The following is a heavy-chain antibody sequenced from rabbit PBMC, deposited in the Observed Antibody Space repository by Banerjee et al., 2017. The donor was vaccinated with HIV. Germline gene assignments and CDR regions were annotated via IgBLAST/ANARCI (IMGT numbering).Heavy chain of an antibody. V-gene: IGHV1S45*01. CDR2: INSSSGNT. CDR3: ARDGVGAYNSATFNL. D-gene: IGHD4-1*01. Sequence: QEQLEESGGDLVKPEGSLTLTCTASGFSFNNSYVMCWVRQAPGKGLEWIACINSSSGNTVYASWAKGRFTISKTSSTTVTLQMTSLTAADTATYFCARDGVGAYNSATFNLWGPGTLVTVS. CDR1: GFSFNNSYV. J-gene: IGHJ4*01.